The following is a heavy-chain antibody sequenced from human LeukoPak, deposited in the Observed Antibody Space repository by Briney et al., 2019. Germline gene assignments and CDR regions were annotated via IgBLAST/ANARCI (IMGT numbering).Heavy chain of an antibody. CDR1: GGSFSGYY. J-gene: IGHJ3*02. V-gene: IGHV4-34*01. CDR2: MSYSGST. CDR3: ARHPTASPAFDI. Sequence: SETLSLTCTVYGGSFSGYYWSWIRQPPGKGLEWIGTMSYSGSTHYNPSLKSRVTTSVDTSKNQFSLKLSSVTAADTAVYHCARHPTASPAFDIWGQGTRVTVSS.